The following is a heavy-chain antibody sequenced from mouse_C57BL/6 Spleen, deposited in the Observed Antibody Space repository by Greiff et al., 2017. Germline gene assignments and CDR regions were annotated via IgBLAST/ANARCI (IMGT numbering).Heavy chain of an antibody. V-gene: IGHV1-72*01. J-gene: IGHJ2*01. CDR1: GYTFTSYW. CDR3: ALFYYYGSSTPLDY. CDR2: IDPNSGGT. D-gene: IGHD1-1*01. Sequence: VKLQQPGAELVKPGASVKLSCKASGYTFTSYWMHWVKQRPGRGLEWIGRIDPNSGGTKYNEKFKSKATLTVDKPSSTAYMQLSSLTSEDSAVYYCALFYYYGSSTPLDYWGQGTTLTVSS.